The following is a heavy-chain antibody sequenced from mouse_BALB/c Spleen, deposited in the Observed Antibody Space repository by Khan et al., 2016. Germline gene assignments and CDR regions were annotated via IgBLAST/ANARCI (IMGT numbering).Heavy chain of an antibody. J-gene: IGHJ1*01. CDR1: GYSITSGYY. D-gene: IGHD4-1*01. V-gene: IGHV3-6*02. Sequence: EVQLQESGPGLVKPSQSLSLTCSVTGYSITSGYYWNWIRQFPGNKLEWMGYIRYDGSNNYNPSLKNQTSITRDTSKNQSFLKLNSVTTEDTATYYCASNWEGGYFDVWGAGTPVTVSS. CDR2: IRYDGSN. CDR3: ASNWEGGYFDV.